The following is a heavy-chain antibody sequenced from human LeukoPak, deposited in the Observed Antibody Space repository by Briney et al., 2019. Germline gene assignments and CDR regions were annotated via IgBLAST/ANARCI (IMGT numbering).Heavy chain of an antibody. J-gene: IGHJ5*02. CDR3: AREVHEYQLLDNWFDP. D-gene: IGHD2-2*01. Sequence: PGGSLRLSCAASGVTFSSYWMSWVRQAPGKGREWVSNIKQDGSEKYYVDSVRGRFTISREHAQNSLYLQMNSLRAEDTAVYYCAREVHEYQLLDNWFDPWGQGTLVTVSS. CDR1: GVTFSSYW. V-gene: IGHV3-7*01. CDR2: IKQDGSEK.